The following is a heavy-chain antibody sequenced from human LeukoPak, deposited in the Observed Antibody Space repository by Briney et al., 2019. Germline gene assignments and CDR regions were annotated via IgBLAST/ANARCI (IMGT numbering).Heavy chain of an antibody. D-gene: IGHD3-22*01. CDR1: GGTFSSYA. CDR2: IIPIFGTA. V-gene: IGHV1-69*13. Sequence: SVKVSCKASGGTFSSYAISWVRQAPGQGLEWMGGIIPIFGTANYAQKFQGRVTITADESTSTAYMELSSLRSEDTAVYYCARSSRLTYYYDSSGYRYYYYMGVWGKGTTVTVSS. CDR3: ARSSRLTYYYDSSGYRYYYYMGV. J-gene: IGHJ6*03.